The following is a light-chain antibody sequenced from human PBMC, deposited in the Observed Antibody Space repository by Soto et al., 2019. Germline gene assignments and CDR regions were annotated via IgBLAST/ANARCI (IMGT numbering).Light chain of an antibody. CDR2: EVS. J-gene: IGLJ2*01. CDR1: SSDIGGYNY. Sequence: QSALTQPASVSGSPGQSITISCTGTSSDIGGYNYVSWYQQHPGKAPKLMIYEVSNRPSGVSDRFAGSKSGNTASLTISGLQAEDEADYHCCSYASTTVVFGGGTQLTVL. CDR3: CSYASTTVV. V-gene: IGLV2-14*01.